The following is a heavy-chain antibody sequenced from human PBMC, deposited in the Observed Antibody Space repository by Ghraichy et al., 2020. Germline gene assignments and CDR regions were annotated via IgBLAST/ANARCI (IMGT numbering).Heavy chain of an antibody. J-gene: IGHJ6*02. Sequence: SETLSLTCSVSGGSMSNYYWSWIRQPPGKGLEWIGYIYYSGSTRYNPSLKSRVTISVDTSKNQFSLKLSSVTAADTAVYYCARTGGVRLYSGMDVWGQGTTVTVSS. CDR3: ARTGGVRLYSGMDV. CDR1: GGSMSNYY. D-gene: IGHD1-1*01. V-gene: IGHV4-59*01. CDR2: IYYSGST.